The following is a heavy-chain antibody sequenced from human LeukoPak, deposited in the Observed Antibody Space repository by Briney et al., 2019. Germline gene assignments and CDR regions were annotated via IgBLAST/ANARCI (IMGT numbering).Heavy chain of an antibody. CDR1: GGSISSYY. J-gene: IGHJ2*01. CDR3: ARQSCSGGSCYQRPYWYFDL. CDR2: IYYSWST. D-gene: IGHD2-15*01. V-gene: IGHV4-59*08. Sequence: PSETLSLTCTVSGGSISSYYWSWIRQPPGKGLEWIGYIYYSWSTNYNPSLKSRVTISVDTSKNQFSLNLSAVTAADTAVYYCARQSCSGGSCYQRPYWYFDLWGRGTLVTVSS.